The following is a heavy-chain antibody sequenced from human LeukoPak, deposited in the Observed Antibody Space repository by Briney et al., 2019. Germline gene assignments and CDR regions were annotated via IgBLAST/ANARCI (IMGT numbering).Heavy chain of an antibody. CDR3: ARSKPTHNWNPYYYYMDV. CDR1: GYTFTGYY. Sequence: ASVKVSCKASGYTFTGYYIHWVRQAPGQGLEWMGWINPNSGGTNYAQKLQGRVTMTRDTSISTAYMELSRLRSDDTAVYYCARSKPTHNWNPYYYYMDVWGKGTTVTVSS. D-gene: IGHD1-20*01. V-gene: IGHV1-2*02. J-gene: IGHJ6*03. CDR2: INPNSGGT.